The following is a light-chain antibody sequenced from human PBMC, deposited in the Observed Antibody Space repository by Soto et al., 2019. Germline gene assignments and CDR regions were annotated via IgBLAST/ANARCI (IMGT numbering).Light chain of an antibody. CDR3: QQYGSSGT. CDR2: GAS. J-gene: IGKJ1*01. V-gene: IGKV3-20*01. Sequence: EIVLTQSPGTLSLSPGERATLSCRASQSFRSSYLAWYQQKPGQAPRLLIYGASNRATGIPDRFSGSGSGTDFTLTISRLEPEDFAVYYCQQYGSSGTFGQGTKVDIK. CDR1: QSFRSSY.